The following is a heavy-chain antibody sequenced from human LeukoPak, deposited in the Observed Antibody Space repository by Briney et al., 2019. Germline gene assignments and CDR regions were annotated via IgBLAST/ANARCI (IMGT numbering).Heavy chain of an antibody. CDR1: GFTFSSYS. V-gene: IGHV3-21*01. CDR2: ISSSSSYI. J-gene: IGHJ4*02. CDR3: ASSSWRGYYFDY. Sequence: GGSLRLSCAASGFTFSSYSMNWVRQAPGKGLEWVLSISSSSSYIYYADSVKGRFTISRDNAKNSLYLQMNSLRAEDTAVYYCASSSWRGYYFDYWGQGTLVTVSS. D-gene: IGHD6-13*01.